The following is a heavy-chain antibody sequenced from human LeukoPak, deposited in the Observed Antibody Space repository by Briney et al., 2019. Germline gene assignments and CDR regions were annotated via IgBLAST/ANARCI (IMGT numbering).Heavy chain of an antibody. CDR1: GFTFSSHW. J-gene: IGHJ4*02. V-gene: IGHV3-7*01. Sequence: GGSLRLSCAASGFTFSSHWMSWVRQATGKGLDWVASIRPDGSEEYYMDSVKGRFTISRDNAKNSLYLQMNSLRAEDTAAYYCARLLGTVTTYDYWGQGTLVTVSS. D-gene: IGHD1-7*01. CDR2: IRPDGSEE. CDR3: ARLLGTVTTYDY.